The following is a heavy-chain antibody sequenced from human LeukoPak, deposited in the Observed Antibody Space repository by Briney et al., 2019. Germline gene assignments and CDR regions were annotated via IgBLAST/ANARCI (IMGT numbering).Heavy chain of an antibody. CDR3: ARVNGDIDY. CDR1: GYTFTSYD. J-gene: IGHJ4*02. Sequence: GASVKVSCKASGYTFTSYDINRVRQATGQGLEWMGWMNLKSGNTGYTQKFQGRVTMTRDTSISTAYMELSSLRSEDTAMCYCARVNGDIDYWGQGTLVTVSS. CDR2: MNLKSGNT. V-gene: IGHV1-8*01. D-gene: IGHD4-17*01.